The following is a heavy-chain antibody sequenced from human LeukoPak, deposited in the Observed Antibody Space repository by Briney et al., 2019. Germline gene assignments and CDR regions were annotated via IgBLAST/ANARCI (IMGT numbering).Heavy chain of an antibody. J-gene: IGHJ6*02. CDR2: ISYDGSNK. CDR1: GFTFNSHG. Sequence: GGSLRLSCAASGFTFNSHGMHWVRQAPGKGLEWVAVISYDGSNKYYADSVKGRFTISRDNAKNSLYLQMNSLRAEDTAVYYCARDSYYDFWSGYLRDYGLDVWGQGTTVTVSS. CDR3: ARDSYYDFWSGYLRDYGLDV. D-gene: IGHD3-3*01. V-gene: IGHV3-30*03.